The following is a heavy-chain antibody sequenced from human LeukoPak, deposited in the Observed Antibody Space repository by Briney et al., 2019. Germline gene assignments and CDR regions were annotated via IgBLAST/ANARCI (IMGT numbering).Heavy chain of an antibody. D-gene: IGHD3-10*01. J-gene: IGHJ4*02. CDR2: ISYDGSNK. Sequence: GRSLRLSCAASGFTFSSYGMHWVRQAPGKGLEWVAVISYDGSNKYYADSVKGRFTISRGNSKNTLYLQMNSLRAEDTAVYYCAKEREAGSGNIAFDYWGQGTLVTVSS. CDR1: GFTFSSYG. V-gene: IGHV3-30*18. CDR3: AKEREAGSGNIAFDY.